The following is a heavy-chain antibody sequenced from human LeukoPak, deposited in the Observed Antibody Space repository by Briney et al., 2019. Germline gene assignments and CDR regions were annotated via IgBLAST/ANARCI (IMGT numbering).Heavy chain of an antibody. Sequence: PGGSLRLSCAASGFTFSSYSMTWVRQAPGKGLEWVSSISSSSSYIYYADSVKGRFTISRDNAKNSLYLQMNSLRAEDTAVYYCARVGGVQLWPSTFDCWGQGTLVTVSS. D-gene: IGHD5-18*01. CDR3: ARVGGVQLWPSTFDC. CDR2: ISSSSSYI. CDR1: GFTFSSYS. V-gene: IGHV3-21*01. J-gene: IGHJ4*02.